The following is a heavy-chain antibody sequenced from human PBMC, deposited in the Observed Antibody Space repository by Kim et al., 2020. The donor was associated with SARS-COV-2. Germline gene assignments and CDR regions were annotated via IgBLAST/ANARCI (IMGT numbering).Heavy chain of an antibody. Sequence: GGSLRLSCAASGFIFSDHHIHWVRQAPGKGLEWVGRIRKKTHSYTTTYAASVKGRFIVSRDDSSNSVYLQMNSLKTEDTAVYYCSRVGYYDSRGYSTNGFDMWGQGTMVTVSS. CDR1: GFIFSDHH. CDR3: SRVGYYDSRGYSTNGFDM. J-gene: IGHJ3*02. V-gene: IGHV3-72*01. CDR2: IRKKTHSYTT. D-gene: IGHD3-22*01.